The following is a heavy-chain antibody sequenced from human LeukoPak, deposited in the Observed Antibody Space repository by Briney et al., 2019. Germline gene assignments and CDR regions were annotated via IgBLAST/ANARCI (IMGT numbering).Heavy chain of an antibody. D-gene: IGHD1/OR15-1a*01. Sequence: SETLSLTCAVFGYSVSSGNYWGWLRQPPGKGLEWIGSIYHSGSTYYNPSLKSRVTVSVDTSKNQFSLKLTSMTATDTAAYYCARNKTSGALDYWGQGTLVTVSS. CDR2: IYHSGST. V-gene: IGHV4-38-2*01. CDR3: ARNKTSGALDY. CDR1: GYSVSSGNY. J-gene: IGHJ4*02.